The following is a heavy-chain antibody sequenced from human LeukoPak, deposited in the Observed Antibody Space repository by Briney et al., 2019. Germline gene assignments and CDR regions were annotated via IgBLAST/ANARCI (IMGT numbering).Heavy chain of an antibody. D-gene: IGHD2-2*01. CDR1: GFTFDAYT. CDR2: ISWDGGST. J-gene: IGHJ4*02. Sequence: GGSLRLSCAAAGFTFDAYTMHWVRQAPGKGLEWVSLISWDGGSTYYADSVKGRFTISRDNSKNSLYLQMNSLRTEDTALYYCAKGLREYQLLPFDYWGQGTLVTVSS. V-gene: IGHV3-43*01. CDR3: AKGLREYQLLPFDY.